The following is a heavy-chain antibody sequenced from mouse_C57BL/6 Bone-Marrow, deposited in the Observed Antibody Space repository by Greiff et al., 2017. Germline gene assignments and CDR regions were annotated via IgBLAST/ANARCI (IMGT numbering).Heavy chain of an antibody. V-gene: IGHV5-15*04. CDR2: ISNLAYSI. CDR1: GFTFSDYG. CDR3: ARRGYGNYPYAMDY. Sequence: EVKLVESGGGLVQPGGSLKLSCAASGFTFSDYGMAWVRPAPRKGPEWVAFISNLAYSIYYADTVTGRFTISRENAKNTLYLEMSSLRSEDTAMYYCARRGYGNYPYAMDYWGQGTSVTVSS. D-gene: IGHD2-1*01. J-gene: IGHJ4*01.